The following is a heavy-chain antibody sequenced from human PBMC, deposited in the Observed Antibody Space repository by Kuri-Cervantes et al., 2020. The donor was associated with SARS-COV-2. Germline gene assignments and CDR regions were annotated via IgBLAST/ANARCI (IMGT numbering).Heavy chain of an antibody. CDR3: ARGAANYYMGV. D-gene: IGHD3-16*01. J-gene: IGHJ6*03. CDR1: GFIFSNYA. CDR2: IWYDGKNE. V-gene: IGHV3-33*08. Sequence: GESLKISCEASGFIFSNYAIHWVRQAPGKGLEWVAVIWYDGKNEYYAGSVKGRFTISRDNSRNTVLLQMNILRAEDTAIYYCARGAANYYMGVWGTGTTVTVSS.